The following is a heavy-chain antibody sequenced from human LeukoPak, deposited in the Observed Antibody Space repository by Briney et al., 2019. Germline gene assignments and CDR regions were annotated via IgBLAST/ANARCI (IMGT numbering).Heavy chain of an antibody. V-gene: IGHV4-4*07. Sequence: PSETLSLTCTVSGGPISSYYWSWIRQPAGKGLEWIGRIYTSGSTNYNPSLKSRVTMSVDTSKNQFSLKLSSVTAADTAVYYCARDNWWSSGWDRDAFDIWGQGTMVTVSS. CDR2: IYTSGST. CDR1: GGPISSYY. CDR3: ARDNWWSSGWDRDAFDI. J-gene: IGHJ3*02. D-gene: IGHD6-19*01.